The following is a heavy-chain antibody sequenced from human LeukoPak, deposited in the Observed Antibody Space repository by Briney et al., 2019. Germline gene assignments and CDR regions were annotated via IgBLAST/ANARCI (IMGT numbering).Heavy chain of an antibody. J-gene: IGHJ2*01. CDR1: GGSFSDYY. Sequence: SETLSLTCAVYGGSFSDYYWNWIRQPPGRGLEWIGEINQSGSTNYNPSLKSRVTLSVDTSNNQFSLKLSSVTAADTAVYYCAGVYYSNSYDYWYFDLWGRGTLVTVSS. D-gene: IGHD6-13*01. CDR3: AGVYYSNSYDYWYFDL. CDR2: INQSGST. V-gene: IGHV4-34*01.